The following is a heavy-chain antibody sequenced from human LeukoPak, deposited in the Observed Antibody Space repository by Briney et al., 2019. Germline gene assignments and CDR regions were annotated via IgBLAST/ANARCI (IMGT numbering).Heavy chain of an antibody. CDR1: GDSLSSNSVT. CDR3: ARRLTQYDCFDP. V-gene: IGHV6-1*01. D-gene: IGHD2-2*01. J-gene: IGHJ5*02. Sequence: SQTLSLTCAMSGDSLSSNSVTWNWIRQSPSRGLEWLGRTYYRSTWYNDYAVSVRGRITVNPDTSKNAFSLHLNSVTPEDTAVYYCARRLTQYDCFDPWGQGILVTVSS. CDR2: TYYRSTWYN.